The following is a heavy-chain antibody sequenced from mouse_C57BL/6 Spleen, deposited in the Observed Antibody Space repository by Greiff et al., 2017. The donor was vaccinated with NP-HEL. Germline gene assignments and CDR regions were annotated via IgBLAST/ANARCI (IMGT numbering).Heavy chain of an antibody. J-gene: IGHJ4*01. CDR3: AKGYAMDY. CDR1: GFTFSDYG. Sequence: EVKLQESGGGLVKPGGSLKLSCAASGFTFSDYGMHWVRQAPERGLEWVAYISSGSSTIYYADTVKGRFTISRDNAKNTLFLQMTSLRSEDTAMYYCAKGYAMDYWGQGTSVTVSS. V-gene: IGHV5-17*01. CDR2: ISSGSSTI.